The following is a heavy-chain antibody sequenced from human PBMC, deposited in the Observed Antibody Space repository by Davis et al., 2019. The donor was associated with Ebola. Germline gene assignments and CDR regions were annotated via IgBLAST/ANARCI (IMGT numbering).Heavy chain of an antibody. CDR2: ISTYSGNT. D-gene: IGHD3-10*01. J-gene: IGHJ4*02. V-gene: IGHV1-18*04. CDR3: ARVWGMVRGVIIFDY. Sequence: ASVKVSCKASGYTFTSYGITWVRQAPGQGLEWMGWISTYSGNTNYAQKLQGRVTMTTDTSTSTAYMELRSLRSDDTAVYYCARVWGMVRGVIIFDYWGQGTLVTVSS. CDR1: GYTFTSYG.